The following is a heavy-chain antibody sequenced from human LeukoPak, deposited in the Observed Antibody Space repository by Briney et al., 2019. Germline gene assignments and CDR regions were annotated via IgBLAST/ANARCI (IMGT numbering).Heavy chain of an antibody. J-gene: IGHJ4*02. CDR1: GFTFSSYS. Sequence: GGSLRLSCTASGFTFSSYSMNWVRQAPGKGLEWVSSISSSSSYTYYADSVKRRFTISRDNAKYSLYLQMNSLRAEDTAVYYCARGVVPAASLDYWGQGTLVTVSS. V-gene: IGHV3-21*01. CDR3: ARGVVPAASLDY. D-gene: IGHD2-2*01. CDR2: ISSSSSYT.